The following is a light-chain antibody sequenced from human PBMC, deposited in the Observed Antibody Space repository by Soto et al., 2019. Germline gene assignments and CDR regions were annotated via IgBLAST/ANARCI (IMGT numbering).Light chain of an antibody. CDR2: EAS. CDR1: QSVSSSY. J-gene: IGKJ1*01. V-gene: IGKV3-20*01. Sequence: EIVLTQSPGTLSLSPGERATLSCRASQSVSSSYVAWYQQKPGQAPRILIYEASIRAIVIPVRFSGSESGADSDLTISSMDPEDFPVYHCQRYGSTPPTFGQGSKVDI. CDR3: QRYGSTPPT.